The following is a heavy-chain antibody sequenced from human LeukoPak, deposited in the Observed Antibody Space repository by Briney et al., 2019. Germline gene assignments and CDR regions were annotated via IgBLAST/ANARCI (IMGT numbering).Heavy chain of an antibody. Sequence: PSETLSPTCSVSGGSISGYYWSWIRQPPGKGLEWIGYIFYTGGTNYNPSLKSRVTMLVDTSKNQLSLRLSSVTAADTAVYFCARGERLGCDYWGQGTLVTVSS. V-gene: IGHV4-59*01. CDR1: GGSISGYY. CDR2: IFYTGGT. J-gene: IGHJ4*02. CDR3: ARGERLGCDY. D-gene: IGHD1-26*01.